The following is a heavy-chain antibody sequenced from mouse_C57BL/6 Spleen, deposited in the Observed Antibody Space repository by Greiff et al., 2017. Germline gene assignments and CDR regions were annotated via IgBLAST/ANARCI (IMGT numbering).Heavy chain of an antibody. V-gene: IGHV5-9-1*02. CDR3: TRDRYYGSRNWYFDV. J-gene: IGHJ1*03. CDR2: ISSGGDYI. Sequence: EVQVVESGEGLVKPGGSLKLSCAASGFTFSSYAMSWVRQTPEKRLEWVAYISSGGDYIYYADTVKGRFTISRDNARNTLYLQMSSLKSEDTAMYYCTRDRYYGSRNWYFDVWGTGTTVTVSS. CDR1: GFTFSSYA. D-gene: IGHD1-1*01.